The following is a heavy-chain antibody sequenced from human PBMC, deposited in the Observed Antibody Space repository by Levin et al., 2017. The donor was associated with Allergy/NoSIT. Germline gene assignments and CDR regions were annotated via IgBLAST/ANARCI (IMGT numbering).Heavy chain of an antibody. CDR2: ISSSGSTI. CDR1: GFTRNSYE. J-gene: IGHJ4*02. D-gene: IGHD6-6*01. Sequence: GESLKISCAVSGFTRNSYEMNWVRQAPGKGLEWVSYISSSGSTIYYADSVKGRFTISRDNANNSLFLQMNSLRAEDTAVYYCARGPSSSSSLHFDYWGQGTLVTVSS. CDR3: ARGPSSSSSLHFDY. V-gene: IGHV3-48*03.